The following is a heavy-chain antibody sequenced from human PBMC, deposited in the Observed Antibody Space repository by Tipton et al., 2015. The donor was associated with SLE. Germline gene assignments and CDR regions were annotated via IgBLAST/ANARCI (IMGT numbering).Heavy chain of an antibody. J-gene: IGHJ4*02. CDR2: ISSSSSYI. CDR1: GFTFSSYS. CDR3: ARDVRDGYKADY. D-gene: IGHD5-24*01. Sequence: GSLRLSCAASGFTFSSYSMNWVRQAPGKGLEWVSSISSSSSYIYYADSVKGRFTISRDNAKKSLYLQMNSLRAEDTAVYYCARDVRDGYKADYWGQGTLVTVSS. V-gene: IGHV3-21*01.